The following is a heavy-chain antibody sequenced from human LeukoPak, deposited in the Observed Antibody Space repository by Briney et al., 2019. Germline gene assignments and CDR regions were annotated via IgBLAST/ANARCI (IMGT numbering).Heavy chain of an antibody. Sequence: PSETLSLTCTVSGGSISSGDYYWSWIRQPPGKGLEWIGYIYYSGSTYYNPSLKSRVTISVDTSKNQFSLKLSSVTAADMAVYYCARDLGRGYSYDEGYWFDPWGQGTLVTVSS. V-gene: IGHV4-30-4*01. J-gene: IGHJ5*02. CDR3: ARDLGRGYSYDEGYWFDP. D-gene: IGHD5-18*01. CDR2: IYYSGST. CDR1: GGSISSGDYY.